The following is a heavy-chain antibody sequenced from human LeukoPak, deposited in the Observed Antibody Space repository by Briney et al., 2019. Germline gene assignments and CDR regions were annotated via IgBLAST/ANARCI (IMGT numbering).Heavy chain of an antibody. Sequence: GASLRLSCAASGFTFSNFAMNWVRQAPGKGLEWVSGLSGSGTNTYYADSVKGRFTISRDNSKNTLFMQMNSLRAEDTAIYYCAKESSCASGSYSLDYWGQGTLVSVSS. V-gene: IGHV3-23*01. J-gene: IGHJ4*02. CDR1: GFTFSNFA. D-gene: IGHD3-10*01. CDR3: AKESSCASGSYSLDY. CDR2: LSGSGTNT.